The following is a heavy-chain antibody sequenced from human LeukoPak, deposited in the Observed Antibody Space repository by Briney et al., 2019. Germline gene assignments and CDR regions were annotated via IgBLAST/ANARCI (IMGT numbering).Heavy chain of an antibody. CDR2: IWYDGSNK. V-gene: IGHV3-33*01. Sequence: PGGSLRLSCAASGFTFSSYGMHWVRQAPGKGLEWVAVIWYDGSNKYYADSVKGRFTISRDSSKNTLYLQMNSLRAEDTAVYYCARDRDYGGNSYYYYYYGMDVWGQGTTVTVSS. J-gene: IGHJ6*02. CDR3: ARDRDYGGNSYYYYYYGMDV. CDR1: GFTFSSYG. D-gene: IGHD4-23*01.